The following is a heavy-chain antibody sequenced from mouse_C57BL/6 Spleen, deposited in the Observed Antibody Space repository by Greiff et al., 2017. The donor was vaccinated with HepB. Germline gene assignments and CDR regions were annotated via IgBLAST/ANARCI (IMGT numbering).Heavy chain of an antibody. CDR3: AREPAQDDD. CDR2: IDPSDSYT. CDR1: GYTFTSYW. J-gene: IGHJ2*01. Sequence: VQLQQPGAELVKPGASVKLSCKASGYTFTSYWMQWVKQRPGQGLEWIGEIDPSDSYTNYNQKFKGKATLTVDTSSSTAYMQLSSLTSEDSAVYYWAREPAQDDDWGKGTTLTVSS. V-gene: IGHV1-50*01.